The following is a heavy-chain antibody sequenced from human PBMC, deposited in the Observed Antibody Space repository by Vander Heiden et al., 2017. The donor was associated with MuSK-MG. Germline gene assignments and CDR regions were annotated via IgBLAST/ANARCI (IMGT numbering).Heavy chain of an antibody. CDR2: ISYDGSKK. Sequence: QVQLVESGGGVVQPGRSLRLSCAASGFTFSSYAMHWVRQAPGKGLEWVAGISYDGSKKYYADSVKGRLTISRDNSKNTLYLQMNSLRAEDTAVYYCARAQSSPDYYYYGMDVWGQGATVTVSS. V-gene: IGHV3-30-3*01. J-gene: IGHJ6*02. CDR3: ARAQSSPDYYYYGMDV. CDR1: GFTFSSYA.